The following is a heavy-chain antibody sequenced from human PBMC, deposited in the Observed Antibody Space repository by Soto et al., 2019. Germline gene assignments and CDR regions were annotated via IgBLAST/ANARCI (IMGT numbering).Heavy chain of an antibody. CDR2: INHSGST. D-gene: IGHD2-8*01. Sequence: QVQLQQWGAGLLKPSETLSLTCAVYGGSFSGYYWSWIRQPPGKGLEWIGEINHSGSTNYNPALKSRVTISVDTSKNHFSLKLSSVTVADTAVYYCARGNLYFRRGNWCDPWGQGTLVTVSS. V-gene: IGHV4-34*01. CDR3: ARGNLYFRRGNWCDP. J-gene: IGHJ5*02. CDR1: GGSFSGYY.